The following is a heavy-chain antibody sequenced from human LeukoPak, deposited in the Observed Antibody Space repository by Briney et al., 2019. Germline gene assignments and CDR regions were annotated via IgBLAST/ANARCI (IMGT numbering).Heavy chain of an antibody. CDR3: ARDLAVAGTSDY. J-gene: IGHJ4*02. Sequence: GGSLRLSCAASGFTVSSNYMSWVRQAPGKGLEWVSVIYSGGSTYYADSVKGRFTISRDNSKNTLYLQMNSLRAEDTAVYYCARDLAVAGTSDYWGQGTLVTVSS. CDR2: IYSGGST. CDR1: GFTVSSNY. D-gene: IGHD6-19*01. V-gene: IGHV3-53*01.